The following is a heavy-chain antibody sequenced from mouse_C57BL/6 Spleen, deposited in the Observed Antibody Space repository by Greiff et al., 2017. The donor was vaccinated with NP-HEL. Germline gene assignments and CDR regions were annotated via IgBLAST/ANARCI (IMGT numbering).Heavy chain of an antibody. CDR2: ISDGGSYT. CDR1: GFTFSSYA. V-gene: IGHV5-4*01. CDR3: ARDGPYYSNYEAMDY. D-gene: IGHD2-5*01. Sequence: EVHLVESGGGLVKPGGSLKLSCAASGFTFSSYAMSWVRQTPEKRLEWVATISDGGSYTYYPDNVKGRFTISRDNAKNNLYLQMSHLKSEDTAMYYCARDGPYYSNYEAMDYWGQGTSVTVSS. J-gene: IGHJ4*01.